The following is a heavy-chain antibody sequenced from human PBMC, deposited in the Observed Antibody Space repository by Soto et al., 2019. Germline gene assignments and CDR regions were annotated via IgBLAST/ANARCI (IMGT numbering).Heavy chain of an antibody. J-gene: IGHJ5*02. CDR3: GRDGXYRNWFYT. CDR1: GFTFSSYG. V-gene: IGHV3-33*01. Sequence: GRSLRLSCAASGFTFSSYGMHWVRQAPGKGLEWVAFIWYDGSNKYYADSVKGRFTISRDNSKNTLYLQMNSLRAEDTAVYYCGRDGXYRNWFYTWGQETLVTVSS. CDR2: IWYDGSNK. D-gene: IGHD2-15*01.